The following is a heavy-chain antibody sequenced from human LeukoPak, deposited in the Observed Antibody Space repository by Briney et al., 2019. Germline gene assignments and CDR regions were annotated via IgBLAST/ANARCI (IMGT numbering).Heavy chain of an antibody. Sequence: PSETLSLTCAVYGGSFSGYYWSWIRQPPGKGLEWIGEINHSGSTNYSPSLKSRVTISVDTSKNQFSLKLSSVTAADTAVYYCARDSMRIQTGTTPWGQGTLVTVSS. D-gene: IGHD1-1*01. CDR1: GGSFSGYY. CDR3: ARDSMRIQTGTTP. CDR2: INHSGST. J-gene: IGHJ5*02. V-gene: IGHV4-34*01.